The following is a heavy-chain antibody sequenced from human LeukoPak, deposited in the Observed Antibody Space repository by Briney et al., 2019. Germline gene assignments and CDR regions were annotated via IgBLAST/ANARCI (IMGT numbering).Heavy chain of an antibody. Sequence: PGGSLRLSCAASGFTFSSYAMHWVRQARGKGLEWVAVISYDGSNKYYADSVKGRFTISRDNSKNTLYLQMNSLRAEDTAVYYCASSPGDPGVAGLFDYWGQGTLVTVSS. CDR3: ASSPGDPGVAGLFDY. D-gene: IGHD6-19*01. CDR2: ISYDGSNK. J-gene: IGHJ4*02. CDR1: GFTFSSYA. V-gene: IGHV3-30-3*01.